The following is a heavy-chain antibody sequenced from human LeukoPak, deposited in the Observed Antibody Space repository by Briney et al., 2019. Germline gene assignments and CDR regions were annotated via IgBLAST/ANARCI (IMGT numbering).Heavy chain of an antibody. Sequence: NRGESLKISCKGSGYSFTSYWIGWVRQMPGKGLEWMGIIYPGDSDTRYSPSFQGQVTISADKSISTAYLQWSSLKASDTAMYYCASRLEYCSSTSCPPKAFDIWGQGTMVTVSS. V-gene: IGHV5-51*01. D-gene: IGHD2-2*01. J-gene: IGHJ3*02. CDR2: IYPGDSDT. CDR3: ASRLEYCSSTSCPPKAFDI. CDR1: GYSFTSYW.